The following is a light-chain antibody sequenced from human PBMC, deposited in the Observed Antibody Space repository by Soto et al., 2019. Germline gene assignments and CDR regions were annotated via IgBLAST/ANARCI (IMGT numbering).Light chain of an antibody. CDR2: EVN. J-gene: IGLJ3*02. CDR3: YSYEGGRV. Sequence: QSALTQPASVSGSPGQSITISCTGNISNVGSYNLVSWYQQHPGKAPKLIIYEVNKRPSGVSNRFSGSKSGNPASLTISGLQTEDEADYYCYSYEGGRVFGGGTQLTVL. V-gene: IGLV2-23*02. CDR1: ISNVGSYNL.